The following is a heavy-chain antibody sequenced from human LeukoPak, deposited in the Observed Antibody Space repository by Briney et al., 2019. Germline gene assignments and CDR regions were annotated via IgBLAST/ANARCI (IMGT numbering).Heavy chain of an antibody. CDR2: ICAYNGDT. V-gene: IGHV1-18*01. J-gene: IGHJ6*02. CDR1: GYTFTSYG. D-gene: IGHD3-3*01. Sequence: VASVKVSCKASGYTFTSYGISWVRQAPGQGLEWMGWICAYNGDTNYAQKLQGRVTMTTDTSTSTAYMELRSLRSDDTAVYYCARSPRGDFWSGYYYYYYGMDVWGQGTTVTVSS. CDR3: ARSPRGDFWSGYYYYYYGMDV.